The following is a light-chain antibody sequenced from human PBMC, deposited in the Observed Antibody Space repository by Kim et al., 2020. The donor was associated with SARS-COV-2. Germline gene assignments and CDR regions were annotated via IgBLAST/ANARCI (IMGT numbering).Light chain of an antibody. CDR2: DVS. CDR1: SSDVGGYNS. Sequence: QSITISCTGTSSDVGGYNSVSWYQQHPGKAPKLMIYDVSNRPSGVSFRFSGSKSGNTASLTISGLQAGDEADYYCSSYTSSSSLYVFGTGTKVTVL. CDR3: SSYTSSSSLYV. V-gene: IGLV2-14*03. J-gene: IGLJ1*01.